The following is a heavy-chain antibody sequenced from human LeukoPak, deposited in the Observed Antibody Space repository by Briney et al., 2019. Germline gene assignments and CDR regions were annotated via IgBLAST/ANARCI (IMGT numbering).Heavy chain of an antibody. J-gene: IGHJ4*02. D-gene: IGHD6-19*01. Sequence: GGSLRLSCAASGFTFSSYAMSWVRQAPGKGLEWVSAISGSGGSTCYADSVKGRFTISRDNSKNTLYLQMNGLRAEDTAVYYCANGYSSGWHYWGQGTLVTVSS. V-gene: IGHV3-23*01. CDR3: ANGYSSGWHY. CDR2: ISGSGGST. CDR1: GFTFSSYA.